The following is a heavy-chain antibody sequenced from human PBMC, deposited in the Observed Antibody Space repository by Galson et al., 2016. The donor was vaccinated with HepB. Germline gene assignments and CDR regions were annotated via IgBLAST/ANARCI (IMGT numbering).Heavy chain of an antibody. CDR2: ISGSGGRT. CDR1: AGTFKNYA. D-gene: IGHD3-10*01. J-gene: IGHJ4*02. V-gene: IGHV3-23*02. Sequence: SLRLSCAVSAGTFKNYAMNWVRQAPGKGPEWVAAISGSGGRTSYDDCVRGRFTNSRDNSKNTLLLRMKSVGVEDTAVYFCAKSGFFGELDKWGQGTGVVVSS. CDR3: AKSGFFGELDK.